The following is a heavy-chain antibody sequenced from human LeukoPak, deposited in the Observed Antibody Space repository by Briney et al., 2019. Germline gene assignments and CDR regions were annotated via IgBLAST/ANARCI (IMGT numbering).Heavy chain of an antibody. Sequence: PGGSLRLSCAASGFTFSIYDMHWVRQAPGKGLEWVAIISYDGNNKYYADSVKGRFTISRDNSKNTLYLQMNTLRVEDTAVYYCAKRNGFWGQGTLVTVSS. D-gene: IGHD1-1*01. CDR2: ISYDGNNK. J-gene: IGHJ4*02. V-gene: IGHV3-30*18. CDR1: GFTFSIYD. CDR3: AKRNGF.